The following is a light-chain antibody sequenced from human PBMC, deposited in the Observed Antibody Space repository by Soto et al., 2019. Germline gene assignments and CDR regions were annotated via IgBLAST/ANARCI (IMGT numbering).Light chain of an antibody. J-gene: IGLJ3*02. CDR2: EVS. CDR3: NSYAGSNNWV. CDR1: SSDVGGYNY. Sequence: QSVLTQPPSAYGSPGQSVTISCTGTSSDVGGYNYVYWYQQHPGKAPKLMIYEVSKRPSGVPDRFSGSKSGNTASLTVSGLQADDEADYYCNSYAGSNNWVFGGGTKLTVL. V-gene: IGLV2-8*01.